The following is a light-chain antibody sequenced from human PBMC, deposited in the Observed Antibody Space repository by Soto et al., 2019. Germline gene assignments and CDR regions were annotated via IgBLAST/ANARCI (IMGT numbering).Light chain of an antibody. CDR3: QQYDKWPRT. J-gene: IGKJ1*01. CDR1: QSVSGF. CDR2: DAS. V-gene: IGKV3D-15*01. Sequence: EIVMTQSPATLSVSAGERATLSCRASQSVSGFLAWFQQKPGQAPRLLIYDASKRATGIPARFSGSGSGTEFTLTISNLQSEDFAVYHCQQYDKWPRTFGQGTKVDIK.